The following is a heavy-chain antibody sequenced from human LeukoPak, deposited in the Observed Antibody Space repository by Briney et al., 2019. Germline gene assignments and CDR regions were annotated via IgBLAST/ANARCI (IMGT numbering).Heavy chain of an antibody. CDR1: GFTFSTYW. V-gene: IGHV3-7*01. J-gene: IGHJ5*01. CDR2: IKQDGNEK. D-gene: IGHD3-10*01. Sequence: GGSLRLSCAASGFTFSTYWMNWVRQAPGKGLEWVANIKQDGNEKHYEDSVKGRFSISRDNAKNSLYLQMDSLRAEDTAVYYCAKEGAYPIITYDSWGQGALVTVSS. CDR3: AKEGAYPIITYDS.